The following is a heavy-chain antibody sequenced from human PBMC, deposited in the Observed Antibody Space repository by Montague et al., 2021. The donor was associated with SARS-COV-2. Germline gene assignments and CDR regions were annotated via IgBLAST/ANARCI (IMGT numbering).Heavy chain of an antibody. Sequence: SLRLSCAASGFTFSDYYMSWIRQAPGKGLEWISYISSSGSTIYYADSVKGRFTISRDDAKNSLYLQMNSLRAEDTAVYYCASVAKLAAAGLWWFDPWGQGTLVTVSS. CDR3: ASVAKLAAAGLWWFDP. CDR2: ISSSGSTI. J-gene: IGHJ5*02. D-gene: IGHD6-13*01. V-gene: IGHV3-11*01. CDR1: GFTFSDYY.